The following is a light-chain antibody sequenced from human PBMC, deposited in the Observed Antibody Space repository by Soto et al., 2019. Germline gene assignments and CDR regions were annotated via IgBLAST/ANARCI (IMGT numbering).Light chain of an antibody. CDR3: SSYGASSTL. V-gene: IGLV2-14*03. J-gene: IGLJ2*01. CDR1: SSDIGGYNY. Sequence: QSALTQPASVSGSPGQSITISCTGSSSDIGGYNYVSWYQQHPGKAPKLLIYDVSYRPSVISDRFSGSKSGNTASLTISGLQHDDESDYYCSSYGASSTLFGGGTKLTVL. CDR2: DVS.